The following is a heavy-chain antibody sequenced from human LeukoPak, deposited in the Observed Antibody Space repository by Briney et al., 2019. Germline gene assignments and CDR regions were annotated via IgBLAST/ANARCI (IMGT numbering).Heavy chain of an antibody. J-gene: IGHJ4*02. V-gene: IGHV3-30*18. CDR2: ISYDGSNK. D-gene: IGHD3-16*02. CDR3: AKTFGGVIGQYYFDY. CDR1: GVTFSICG. Sequence: GRSLRLSHAASGVTFSICGMNWVRQAPGKWLEWVTDISYDGSNKYYADSEKGRFTISRDNSKNTLYLQMNSLRAEDTAVYYCAKTFGGVIGQYYFDYWGQGTLVTVSS.